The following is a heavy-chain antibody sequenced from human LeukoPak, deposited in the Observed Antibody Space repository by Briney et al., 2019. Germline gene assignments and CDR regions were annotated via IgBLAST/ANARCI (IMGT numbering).Heavy chain of an antibody. V-gene: IGHV1-2*02. J-gene: IGHJ3*02. D-gene: IGHD4-17*01. CDR3: ARPSDYGDENAFDI. CDR2: INPNSGGT. Sequence: ASVKVSCKASGYTFTGYYMHWVRQAPGQGLEWMGWINPNSGGTNYAQKFQGRVTMTRDMSTSTVYMELSSLRSEDTAVYYCARPSDYGDENAFDIWGQGTMVTVSS. CDR1: GYTFTGYY.